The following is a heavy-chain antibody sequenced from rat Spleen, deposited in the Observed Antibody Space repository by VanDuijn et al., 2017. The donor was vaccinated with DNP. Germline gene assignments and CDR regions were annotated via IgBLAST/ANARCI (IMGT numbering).Heavy chain of an antibody. Sequence: QVQLEESGPGLMQPSETLSLTCTVSGFSLTSNGVGWVRQPLGRGLVWMGAIWAGGGTNYNPAVQSRLTISRDTSKSQVFLQMNSLQPEDTGTYYCVRHHTWGFDYWGQGVMVTVSS. V-gene: IGHV2-72*01. D-gene: IGHD1-7*01. CDR3: VRHHTWGFDY. CDR1: GFSLTSNG. J-gene: IGHJ2*01. CDR2: IWAGGGT.